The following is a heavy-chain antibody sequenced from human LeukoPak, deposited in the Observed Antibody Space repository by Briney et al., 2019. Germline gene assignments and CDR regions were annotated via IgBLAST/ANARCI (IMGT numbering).Heavy chain of an antibody. CDR1: GFTFSSYW. CDR3: AREKPMIADY. Sequence: PGGSLRLSRAASGFTFSSYWMSWVRQAPGKGLEWVACISQDGSEKRYVASVKGRFTISRDNAKDSLYLQMNSLRDEDTAVYYCAREKPMIADYWGQGALVTVSS. D-gene: IGHD3-22*01. J-gene: IGHJ4*02. CDR2: ISQDGSEK. V-gene: IGHV3-7*01.